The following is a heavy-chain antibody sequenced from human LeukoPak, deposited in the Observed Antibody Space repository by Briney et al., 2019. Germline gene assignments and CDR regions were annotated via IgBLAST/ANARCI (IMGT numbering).Heavy chain of an antibody. J-gene: IGHJ4*01. CDR2: LSGSGITT. CDR1: GFTFSNSA. CDR3: AKGIYSSGWSYFDY. V-gene: IGHV3-23*01. Sequence: GGALRLSCAASGFTFSNSAMSWVRQAPGKGLEWVSTLSGSGITTYYADSVKGRFPISRDNSKNTLYLQMNSLRAEHTAVYYCAKGIYSSGWSYFDYWGHGTLVTVSS. D-gene: IGHD6-19*01.